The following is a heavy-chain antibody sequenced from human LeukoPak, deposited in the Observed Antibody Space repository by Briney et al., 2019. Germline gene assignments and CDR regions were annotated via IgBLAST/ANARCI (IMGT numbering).Heavy chain of an antibody. CDR3: AREIGGGLGPGY. D-gene: IGHD2-15*01. V-gene: IGHV3-21*01. CDR2: ISSSSSYI. CDR1: GFTFSSYS. Sequence: GASLRLSCAASGFTFSSYSMNWVRQAPGKGLEWVSSISSSSSYIYYADSVKGRFTISRDNAKNSLYLQMNSLRAEDTAVYYCAREIGGGLGPGYWGQGTMVTVSS. J-gene: IGHJ4*02.